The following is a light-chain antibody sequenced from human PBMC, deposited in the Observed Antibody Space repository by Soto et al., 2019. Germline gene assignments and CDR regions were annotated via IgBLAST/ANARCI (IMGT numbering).Light chain of an antibody. V-gene: IGKV3-11*01. CDR2: DAS. CDR1: QSVSSY. CDR3: QQRSNWPPGLT. Sequence: EIVLTQSPATLSLSPGERATLSCRASQSVSSYLAWYQQKPGQAPRLLIYDASNRATGLPARFSGSGSGTAFTLTISRLEPEDFAVYYCQQRSNWPPGLTFGGGTKVEIK. J-gene: IGKJ4*01.